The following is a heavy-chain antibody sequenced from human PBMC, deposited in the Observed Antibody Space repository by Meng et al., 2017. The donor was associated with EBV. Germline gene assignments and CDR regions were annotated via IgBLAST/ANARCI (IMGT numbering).Heavy chain of an antibody. Sequence: QVPLVQSGAEVKKPGDSVKVSCKASGYSFTGYYMHWVRQAPGQGLEWMGRINPNSGGTNYAQKFQGRVTMTRDTSISTAYMELSRLRSDDTAVYYCARVGIAVAGTGDYWGQGTLVTVSS. CDR1: GYSFTGYY. CDR2: INPNSGGT. CDR3: ARVGIAVAGTGDY. D-gene: IGHD6-19*01. J-gene: IGHJ4*02. V-gene: IGHV1-2*06.